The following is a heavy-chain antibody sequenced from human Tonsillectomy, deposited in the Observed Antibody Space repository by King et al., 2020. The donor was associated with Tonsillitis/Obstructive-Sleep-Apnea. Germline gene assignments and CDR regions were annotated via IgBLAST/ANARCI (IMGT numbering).Heavy chain of an antibody. J-gene: IGHJ4*02. CDR1: GGSFSAYL. V-gene: IGHV4-34*01. CDR2: INHIGDA. Sequence: VQLQQWGAGLLKPSETLSLTCAVYGGSFSAYLLTWIRQPPGKGLEWIGEINHIGDAKYNPSLKSRVTMSIDTSKNQLSLKLNSVTAADAAVYYCARGYGTGTTYYFDYWAQGTLVTVSS. CDR3: ARGYGTGTTYYFDY. D-gene: IGHD1-1*01.